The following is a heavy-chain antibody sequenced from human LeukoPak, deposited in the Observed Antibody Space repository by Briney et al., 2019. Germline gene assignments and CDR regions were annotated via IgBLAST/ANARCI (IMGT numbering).Heavy chain of an antibody. J-gene: IGHJ5*02. CDR1: GGSISSSSYY. V-gene: IGHV4-39*07. D-gene: IGHD2-2*01. CDR3: ARIWVVVPKRTNWFDP. CDR2: IYYSGST. Sequence: SETLSLTCTVSGGSISSSSYYWGWIRQPPGKGLEWIGSIYYSGSTYYNPSLKSRVTISVDTSKNQFSLKLSSVTAADTAVYYCARIWVVVPKRTNWFDPWGQGTLVTVSS.